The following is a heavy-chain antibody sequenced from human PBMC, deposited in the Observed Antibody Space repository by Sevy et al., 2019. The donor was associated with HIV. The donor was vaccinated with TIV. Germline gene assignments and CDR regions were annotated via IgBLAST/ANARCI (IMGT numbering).Heavy chain of an antibody. CDR2: MKQDGSEE. V-gene: IGHV3-7*01. Sequence: GGSLRLSCAASGFSFSIYWMSWVRQAPGKGLEWVATMKQDGSEEDYVDSVKGPFTISRDNAKNSLFLQMNSLSAEDTAVYYCVRERLGGYSYSLDYWGHGTLVTVSS. CDR3: VRERLGGYSYSLDY. D-gene: IGHD5-18*01. CDR1: GFSFSIYW. J-gene: IGHJ4*01.